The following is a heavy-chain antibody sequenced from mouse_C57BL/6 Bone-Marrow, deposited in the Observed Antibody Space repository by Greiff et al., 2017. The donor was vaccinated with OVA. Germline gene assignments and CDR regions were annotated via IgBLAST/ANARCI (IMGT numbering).Heavy chain of an antibody. Sequence: QVQLQQPGAELVRPGSSVKLSCKASGYTFTSYWMDWVKQRPGQGLEWIGNIYPSDSETHYNQKFKDKATLTVDKSSSTAYMQLSNLTSKDSAVYYCARGDSNSFDYWGQGTTLTVSS. CDR1: GYTFTSYW. J-gene: IGHJ2*01. CDR2: IYPSDSET. CDR3: ARGDSNSFDY. D-gene: IGHD2-5*01. V-gene: IGHV1-61*01.